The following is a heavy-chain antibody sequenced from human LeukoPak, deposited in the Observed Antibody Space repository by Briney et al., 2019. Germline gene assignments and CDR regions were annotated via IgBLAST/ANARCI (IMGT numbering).Heavy chain of an antibody. V-gene: IGHV4-30-4*01. CDR2: IYYSGST. D-gene: IGHD2-15*01. CDR3: ARDAGSHHDAVDI. Sequence: SETLSLTCTVSGGSISSGDYYWSWIRQPPGKGLEWIGYIYYSGSTYYNPSLKSRVTISVDTSKNQFSLKLSSVTAADTAVYYCARDAGSHHDAVDIWGQGTMVTVSS. CDR1: GGSISSGDYY. J-gene: IGHJ3*02.